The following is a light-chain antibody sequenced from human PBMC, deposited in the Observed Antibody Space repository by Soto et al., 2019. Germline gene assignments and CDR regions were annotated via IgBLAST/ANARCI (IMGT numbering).Light chain of an antibody. Sequence: QSVLTQPASVSRSPGQSITISCTGTSSDVGGYNYVSWYQQHPGKAPKFMIYDVSNRPSGVSNRFSGSKSGNTASLTIPGLQAEDEAHYYCCSYTTSNTRQIVFGTGTKVTVL. CDR1: SSDVGGYNY. J-gene: IGLJ1*01. V-gene: IGLV2-14*01. CDR3: CSYTTSNTRQIV. CDR2: DVS.